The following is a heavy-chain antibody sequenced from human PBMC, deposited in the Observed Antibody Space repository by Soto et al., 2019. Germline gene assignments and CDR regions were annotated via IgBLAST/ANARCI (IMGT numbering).Heavy chain of an antibody. V-gene: IGHV4-4*02. CDR1: VGSISRSNW. J-gene: IGHJ6*02. CDR2: IYHSGST. CDR3: AREVVVISHYGMDV. D-gene: IGHD3-22*01. Sequence: PAETLSLTCAVSVGSISRSNWWSVVRQPPGKGLEWIGEIYHSGSTNYNPSLKSRVTISVDKSKNQFSLKLSSVTAADTAVYYCAREVVVISHYGMDVWGQGTTVTVSS.